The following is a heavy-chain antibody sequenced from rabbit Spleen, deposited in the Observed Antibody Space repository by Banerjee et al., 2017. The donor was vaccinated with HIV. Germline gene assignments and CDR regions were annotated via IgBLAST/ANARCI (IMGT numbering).Heavy chain of an antibody. CDR1: GFDFSSYG. V-gene: IGHV1S47*01. J-gene: IGHJ3*01. CDR3: VREVAAKFAL. Sequence: VESGGGLVQPGGSLKLSCKASGFDFSSYGVSWVRQAPGKGLEWIGYIDPVFGITYYANWVNGRFTISSHNAQNTLVLQLNSLTAADTATYFCVREVAAKFALWGQGTLVTVS. CDR2: IDPVFGIT. D-gene: IGHD4-1*01.